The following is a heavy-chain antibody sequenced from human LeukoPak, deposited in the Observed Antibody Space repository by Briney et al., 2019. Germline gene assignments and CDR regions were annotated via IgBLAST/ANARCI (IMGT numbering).Heavy chain of an antibody. D-gene: IGHD3-3*01. J-gene: IGHJ4*02. Sequence: GGSLGPSCAASGFTFSNAWMSWVRQAPGKGLEWVGRIKSKTDGGTTDYAAPVKGRFTISRDDSKNTLYLQMNSLKTEDTAVYYCTSRDFWSGYPIFDYWGQGTLVTVSS. CDR2: IKSKTDGGTT. CDR3: TSRDFWSGYPIFDY. V-gene: IGHV3-15*01. CDR1: GFTFSNAW.